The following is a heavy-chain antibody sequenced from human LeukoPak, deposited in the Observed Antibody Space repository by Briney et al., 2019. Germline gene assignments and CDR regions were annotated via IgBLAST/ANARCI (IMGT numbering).Heavy chain of an antibody. D-gene: IGHD6-13*01. CDR3: AKDLGIAAAGTTGEAFDI. CDR1: GFTFSTYG. J-gene: IGHJ3*02. V-gene: IGHV3-30*18. Sequence: GGSLRLSCAASGFTFSTYGMHWVRQAPGKGLEWVAVISYDGSNKYYADSVKGRFTISRDNSKNTLYLQMNSPRAEDTAVYYCAKDLGIAAAGTTGEAFDIWGQGTVVTVSS. CDR2: ISYDGSNK.